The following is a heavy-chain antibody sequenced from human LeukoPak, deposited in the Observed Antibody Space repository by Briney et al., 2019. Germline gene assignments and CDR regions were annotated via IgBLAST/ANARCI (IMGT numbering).Heavy chain of an antibody. Sequence: ASVKVSCKASVYTFTSDAIHWVREAPGQRPEVMGWVSGGYGKTRYSKKFQGRVTLTRDTSANTAYMELSSLTSEDTAVYFCARGYSSGWSLDYWGQGTLVTVSS. V-gene: IGHV1-3*01. CDR1: VYTFTSDA. CDR3: ARGYSSGWSLDY. J-gene: IGHJ4*02. D-gene: IGHD6-19*01. CDR2: VSGGYGKT.